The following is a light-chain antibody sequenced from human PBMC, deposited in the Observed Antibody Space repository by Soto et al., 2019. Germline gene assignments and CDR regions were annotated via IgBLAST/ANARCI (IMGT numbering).Light chain of an antibody. V-gene: IGLV2-14*01. CDR2: ELT. CDR3: CFFGGNSYV. Sequence: QSALTQPASVSGSRGQSITISCTGTSSDVAIYNHVSWYQHHLGKAPKLIIYELTNRPSGVPDRFSGSRSGSTASLTISGLQAEDDADYYCCFFGGNSYVFGTGTKVTVL. J-gene: IGLJ1*01. CDR1: SSDVAIYNH.